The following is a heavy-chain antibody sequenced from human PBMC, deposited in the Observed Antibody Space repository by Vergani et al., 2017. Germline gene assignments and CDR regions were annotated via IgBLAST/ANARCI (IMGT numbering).Heavy chain of an antibody. J-gene: IGHJ4*02. CDR2: IRDDGSNK. D-gene: IGHD3-22*01. CDR3: AKDRIDSSSYYYLFDY. Sequence: VQLVESGGGLVQPGGSLRLSCAASGFTFSSYGMHWVRQAPGKGLEWVAFIRDDGSNKYYADSVKGRFTISRDNSKNTLYLQMNSLRAEDTAVYYCAKDRIDSSSYYYLFDYWGQGTLVTVSS. CDR1: GFTFSSYG. V-gene: IGHV3-30*02.